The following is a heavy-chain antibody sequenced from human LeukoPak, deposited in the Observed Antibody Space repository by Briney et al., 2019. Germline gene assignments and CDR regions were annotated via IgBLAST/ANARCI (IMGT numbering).Heavy chain of an antibody. CDR2: GHYTGST. CDR3: AKDLRINNRHDAFDI. Sequence: SETLSLTCTVSGDSISSYYWNWIRQPPGKGLEWIGYGHYTGSTNYNPSLKSRVTFSVDTSKNQFSLKLTSVTAADTAVYYCAKDLRINNRHDAFDIWGQGTMVTVSS. J-gene: IGHJ3*02. V-gene: IGHV4-59*01. CDR1: GDSISSYY. D-gene: IGHD5-12*01.